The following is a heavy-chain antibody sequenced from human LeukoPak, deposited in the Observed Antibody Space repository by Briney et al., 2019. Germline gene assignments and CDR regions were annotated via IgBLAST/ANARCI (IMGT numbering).Heavy chain of an antibody. Sequence: SETLSLTCTVSGASISSYYWSWIRQPPGKGLEWIGYIYYSGSTNYNPSLKSRVAISVDTSKNQVSLRLSSVTAADTAVYYCARGGRIAAAGTGYFDYWGQGTLVTVSS. CDR1: GASISSYY. CDR3: ARGGRIAAAGTGYFDY. D-gene: IGHD6-13*01. J-gene: IGHJ4*02. V-gene: IGHV4-59*12. CDR2: IYYSGST.